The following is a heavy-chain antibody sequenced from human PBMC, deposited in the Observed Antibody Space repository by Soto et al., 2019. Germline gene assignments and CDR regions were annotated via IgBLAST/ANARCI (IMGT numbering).Heavy chain of an antibody. D-gene: IGHD3-10*01. CDR2: IYYSGST. CDR3: ARHAGVGVDWFDP. V-gene: IGHV4-39*01. CDR1: GGSISSSSYY. Sequence: SETLSLTCTVSGGSISSSSYYWGWIRQPPGKGLEWIGSIYYSGSTYYNPSLKSRVTISVDTSKNQFSLKLSSVTAADTAVYYCARHAGVGVDWFDPWGQGTLVTVSS. J-gene: IGHJ5*02.